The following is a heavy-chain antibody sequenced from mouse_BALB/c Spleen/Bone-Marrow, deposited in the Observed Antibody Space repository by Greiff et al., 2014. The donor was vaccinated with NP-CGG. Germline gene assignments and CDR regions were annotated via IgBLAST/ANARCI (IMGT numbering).Heavy chain of an antibody. J-gene: IGHJ2*01. CDR2: IWAGGST. V-gene: IGHV2-9*02. D-gene: IGHD4-1*01. CDR3: ARTGFDY. CDR1: GFSLTSYG. Sequence: VNLVESGPGLVAPSQSLSITCTVSGFSLTSYGVHWVRQPPGKGLEWLGVIWAGGSTNYNSALMSRLSISKDNSKSQVFLKTNSLQTDDTAMYYCARTGFDYWGQGTTLTVSS.